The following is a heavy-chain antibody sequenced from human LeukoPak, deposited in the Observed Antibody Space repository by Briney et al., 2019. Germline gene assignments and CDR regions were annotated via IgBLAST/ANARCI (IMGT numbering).Heavy chain of an antibody. CDR2: ISSSSSYI. D-gene: IGHD1-26*01. V-gene: IGHV3-21*01. CDR3: AREVGATKGSFDY. CDR1: GFTFSSYS. Sequence: GGSLRLSCAASGFTFSSYSMNWVRQAPGKGLEWVSPISSSSSYIYYADSVKGRFTISRDNAKNSLYLQMNSLRAEDTAVYYCAREVGATKGSFDYWGQGTLVTVSS. J-gene: IGHJ4*02.